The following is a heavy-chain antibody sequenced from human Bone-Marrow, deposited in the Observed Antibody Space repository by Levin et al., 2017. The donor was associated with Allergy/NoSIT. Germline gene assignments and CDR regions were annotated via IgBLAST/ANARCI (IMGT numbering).Heavy chain of an antibody. CDR2: VYYTGST. CDR3: ARGPVHTWCDP. Sequence: SETLSLTCNVSGGSISSYYWSWIRQPPGKGLEWIGYVYYTGSTNYNPSLKSRVTMSVDTSKRHLSLKVSSVTAAEKAVYYCARGPVHTWCDPWGQGTLVTVSS. V-gene: IGHV4-59*01. J-gene: IGHJ5*02. CDR1: GGSISSYY.